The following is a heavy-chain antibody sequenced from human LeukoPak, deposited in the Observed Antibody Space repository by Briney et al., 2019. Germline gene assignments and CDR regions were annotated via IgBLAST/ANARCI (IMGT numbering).Heavy chain of an antibody. CDR3: ARDDSGPRWFGEFPRFDY. CDR2: ISYDGSNK. Sequence: PGGSLRLSCAASGFTFSSYGMHWVRQAPGKGLEWVAVISYDGSNKYYADSVKSRFTISRDNSKNTLYLQMNSLRAEDTAVYYCARDDSGPRWFGEFPRFDYWGQGTLVTVSS. J-gene: IGHJ4*02. D-gene: IGHD3-10*01. V-gene: IGHV3-30*03. CDR1: GFTFSSYG.